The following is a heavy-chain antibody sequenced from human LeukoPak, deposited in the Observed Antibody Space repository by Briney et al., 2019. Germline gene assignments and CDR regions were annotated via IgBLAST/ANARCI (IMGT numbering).Heavy chain of an antibody. CDR1: GFTFSYYW. D-gene: IGHD6-19*01. J-gene: IGHJ4*02. V-gene: IGHV3-74*01. Sequence: GGSLRLSCAASGFTFSYYWMHWVRQAPGKGLVWVSRINSDGSTTNYADSVKGRFTISRDNAKNTLYLQMNSLGAEDTAVYHCARGSSGWYDYWGQGTLVTVSS. CDR3: ARGSSGWYDY. CDR2: INSDGSTT.